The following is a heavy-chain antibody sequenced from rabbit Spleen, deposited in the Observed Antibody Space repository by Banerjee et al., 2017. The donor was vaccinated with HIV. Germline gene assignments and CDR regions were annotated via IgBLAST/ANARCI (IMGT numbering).Heavy chain of an antibody. Sequence: QEQLGESGGGLVQPEGSLKLTCKASRFSFSDRDVMCWVRQAPGKGLEWIACINTATGKGVYANWAKGRFTISRTSSTTVTLQMTSLTAADTATYFCARDAATSFSSYGMDLWGQGTLVTVS. CDR2: INTATGKG. D-gene: IGHD8-1*01. CDR3: ARDAATSFSSYGMDL. CDR1: RFSFSDRDV. J-gene: IGHJ6*01. V-gene: IGHV1S45*01.